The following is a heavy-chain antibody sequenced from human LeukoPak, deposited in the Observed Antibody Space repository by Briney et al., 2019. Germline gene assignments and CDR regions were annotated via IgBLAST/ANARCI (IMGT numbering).Heavy chain of an antibody. Sequence: GGSLRLSCAASGFTFSKAWMSWVRQAPGKGLEWVGRVKSKADGGTTDYAAPVEGRFTISRDDSKNTLYLQMNSLKTEDTAVYYCTTWGAVIMYYSDYWGQGTLVTVSS. CDR3: TTWGAVIMYYSDY. D-gene: IGHD3-3*01. J-gene: IGHJ4*02. CDR2: VKSKADGGTT. V-gene: IGHV3-15*01. CDR1: GFTFSKAW.